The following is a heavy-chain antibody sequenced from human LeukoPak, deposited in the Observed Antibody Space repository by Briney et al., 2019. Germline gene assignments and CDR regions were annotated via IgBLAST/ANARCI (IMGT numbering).Heavy chain of an antibody. CDR2: IYYSGST. CDR3: ARQYFDWPRNCGYFDY. D-gene: IGHD3-9*01. V-gene: IGHV4-39*01. Sequence: SETLSLTCTVSGGSISSSSYYWGWIRQPPGKGQEWIGSIYYSGSTYYNPSLKSRVTISVDTSKNQFSLKLSSVTAADTAVYYCARQYFDWPRNCGYFDYWGQGTLVTVSS. CDR1: GGSISSSSYY. J-gene: IGHJ4*02.